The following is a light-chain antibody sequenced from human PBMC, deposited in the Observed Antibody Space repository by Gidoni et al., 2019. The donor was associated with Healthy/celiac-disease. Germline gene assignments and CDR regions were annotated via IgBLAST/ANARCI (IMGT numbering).Light chain of an antibody. V-gene: IGKV1-39*01. J-gene: IGKJ5*01. CDR3: QQSYSTPIT. CDR1: QSISSY. CDR2: AAS. Sequence: IQMPQSPSSLSASVGDRVTITCRASQSISSYLNWYQQKPGKAPKLLIYAASSLQSGVPSRFSGSGSGTDFTLTISSLQPEDFATYYCQQSYSTPITFGQGTQVEIK.